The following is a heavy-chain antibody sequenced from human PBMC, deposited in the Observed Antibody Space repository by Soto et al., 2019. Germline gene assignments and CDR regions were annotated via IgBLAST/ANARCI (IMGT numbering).Heavy chain of an antibody. V-gene: IGHV4-30-4*01. D-gene: IGHD4-4*01. CDR3: ATQSYSNSGAYYYYAMDV. CDR1: GGSISSGYYY. CDR2: IYYSGNT. J-gene: IGHJ6*02. Sequence: PSETLSLTCSVSGGSISSGYYYWSWIRQPPGKGLEWIGNIYYSGNTYYNPSLKSRVTISVDRSRNQFSLKLSSVTAADTAVYFCATQSYSNSGAYYYYAMDVWGQGTTVTVSS.